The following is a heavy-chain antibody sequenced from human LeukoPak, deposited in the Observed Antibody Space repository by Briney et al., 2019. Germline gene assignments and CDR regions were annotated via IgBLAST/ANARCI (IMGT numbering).Heavy chain of an antibody. CDR2: ISYDGSNK. J-gene: IGHJ4*02. CDR3: AKDPLQTN. Sequence: GSLRLSCAASGFTFSSYGMHWVRQAPGKGLEWVAVISYDGSNKYYADSVKGRFTISRDNSKNTLYLQMNSLRAEDTAVYYCAKDPLQTNWGQGTLVTVSS. D-gene: IGHD5-24*01. CDR1: GFTFSSYG. V-gene: IGHV3-30*18.